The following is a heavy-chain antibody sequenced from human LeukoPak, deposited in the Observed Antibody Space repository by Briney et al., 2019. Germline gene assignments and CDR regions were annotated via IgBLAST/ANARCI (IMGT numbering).Heavy chain of an antibody. CDR2: IIPIFGTP. V-gene: IGHV1-69*13. J-gene: IGHJ5*02. D-gene: IGHD1-20*01. Sequence: SVKVSCKASGGTFSSYAISWVRQAPGQGLEWMGGIIPIFGTPNYAQKFQGRVTITADESTSTAYMELSSLRSEDTAVYYCARAPPGGYNWNRGWFDPWGQGTLVTVSS. CDR3: ARAPPGGYNWNRGWFDP. CDR1: GGTFSSYA.